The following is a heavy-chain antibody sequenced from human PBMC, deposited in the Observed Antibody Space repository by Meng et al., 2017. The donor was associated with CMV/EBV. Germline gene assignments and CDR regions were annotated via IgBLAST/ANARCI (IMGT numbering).Heavy chain of an antibody. CDR3: ARDQNIVVVPAARNYYGMDV. CDR2: IIPIFGTA. J-gene: IGHJ6*02. Sequence: SVKVSCKASGGTFSSYAISWVRQAPGQGLEWMGGIIPIFGTANYAQKCQGRVTITTDESTSTAYMELSSLRSEDTAVYYCARDQNIVVVPAARNYYGMDVWGQGTTVTVSS. D-gene: IGHD2-2*01. CDR1: GGTFSSYA. V-gene: IGHV1-69*05.